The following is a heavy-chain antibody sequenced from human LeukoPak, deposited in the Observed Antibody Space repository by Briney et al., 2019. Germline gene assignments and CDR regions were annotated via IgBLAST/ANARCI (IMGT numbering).Heavy chain of an antibody. J-gene: IGHJ6*02. D-gene: IGHD6-19*01. Sequence: ASVKVSCKASGYTFTSYDINWVRQATGQGLEWMGWMNPNSGNTGYAQKFQGRVTITRNTSISTAYMELSSLRSEDTAVYYCARGPQWLVRRYYYYGMDVWGQGTTVTVSS. CDR3: ARGPQWLVRRYYYYGMDV. CDR1: GYTFTSYD. V-gene: IGHV1-8*03. CDR2: MNPNSGNT.